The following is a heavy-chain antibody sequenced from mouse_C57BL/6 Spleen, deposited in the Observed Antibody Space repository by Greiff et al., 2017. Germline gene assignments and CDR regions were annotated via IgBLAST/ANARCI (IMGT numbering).Heavy chain of an antibody. CDR2: ISSGGDYI. CDR3: TREGYYYGSSSYFDY. CDR1: GFTFSSYA. D-gene: IGHD1-1*01. J-gene: IGHJ2*01. Sequence: EVKLVESGEGLVKPGGSLKLSCAASGFTFSSYAMSWVRQTPEKRLEWVAYISSGGDYIYYADTVKGRFTISRDNARNTLYLQMSSLKSEDTAMYYCTREGYYYGSSSYFDYWGKGTTLTVSS. V-gene: IGHV5-9-1*02.